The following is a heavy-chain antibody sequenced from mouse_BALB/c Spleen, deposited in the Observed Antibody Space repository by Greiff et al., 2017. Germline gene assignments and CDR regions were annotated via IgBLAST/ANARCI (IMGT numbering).Heavy chain of an antibody. Sequence: QVQLKQSGPELVRPGASVKLSCKALGYTFTDYEMHWVKQTPVHGLEWIGAIHPGSGGTAYNPKFKGKATLTADKSSSTAYMELSSLTSEDSAVYYCRRGGYDEGYFDYWGQGTTLTVAS. CDR1: GYTFTDYE. V-gene: IGHV1-15*01. CDR3: RRGGYDEGYFDY. CDR2: IHPGSGGT. J-gene: IGHJ2*01. D-gene: IGHD2-14*01.